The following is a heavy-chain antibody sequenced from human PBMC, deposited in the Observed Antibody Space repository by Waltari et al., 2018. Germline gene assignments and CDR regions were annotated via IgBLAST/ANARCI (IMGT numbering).Heavy chain of an antibody. J-gene: IGHJ6*03. CDR2: IDTNSGGT. V-gene: IGHV1-2*02. CDR3: AKNRYLDDNHYIDV. D-gene: IGHD3-9*01. Sequence: QVQLLQSGAEVKNIGASVKVTCKTSGYIFNDHYIHWVRQAPGQGLEWMGSIDTNSGGTRFAQKFQGRVTMTRDTSITTVYMELKTLRSDDTAIYFCAKNRYLDDNHYIDVWGKGTTVTVSS. CDR1: GYIFNDHY.